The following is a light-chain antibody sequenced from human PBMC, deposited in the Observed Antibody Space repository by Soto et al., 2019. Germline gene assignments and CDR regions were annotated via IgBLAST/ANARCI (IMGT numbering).Light chain of an antibody. Sequence: DIQMTQSPSTLSASVGDRVTLTCRASQSISSCLAWYQKKPGKAPKLLIYEASSLESGVPSRFSGSGSGTEFTLTISSLQPDDFATYYCQQYNRYSPWTFGQGTKVDIK. CDR3: QQYNRYSPWT. CDR1: QSISSC. J-gene: IGKJ1*01. V-gene: IGKV1-5*01. CDR2: EAS.